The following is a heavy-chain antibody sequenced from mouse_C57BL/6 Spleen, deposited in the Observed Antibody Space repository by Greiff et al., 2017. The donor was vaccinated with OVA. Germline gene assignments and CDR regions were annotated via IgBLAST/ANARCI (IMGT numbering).Heavy chain of an antibody. Sequence: VQLQQSGAELVRPGASVKLSCTASGFNIKDDSMHWVKQRPEQGLEWIGWIDPENGDTEYASKFQGKATITADTSSNTACLQLSSLTSEDTAVYYCTRHAWFAYWGQGTLVTVSA. CDR2: IDPENGDT. J-gene: IGHJ3*01. CDR3: TRHAWFAY. CDR1: GFNIKDDS. V-gene: IGHV14-4*01.